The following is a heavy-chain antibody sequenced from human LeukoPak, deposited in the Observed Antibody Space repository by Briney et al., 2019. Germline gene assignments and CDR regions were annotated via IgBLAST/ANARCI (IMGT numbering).Heavy chain of an antibody. D-gene: IGHD2-15*01. Sequence: ASGKVSSKASGYTFTSYGISWVRRPPGQGLGWMGWISAYNGNTNYAQKLQGRVTMTTDTSRGTAYMELRSLRSDDTAVYYCARDGGENFDYWGQGTLVTVYS. CDR2: ISAYNGNT. CDR3: ARDGGENFDY. CDR1: GYTFTSYG. V-gene: IGHV1-18*01. J-gene: IGHJ4*02.